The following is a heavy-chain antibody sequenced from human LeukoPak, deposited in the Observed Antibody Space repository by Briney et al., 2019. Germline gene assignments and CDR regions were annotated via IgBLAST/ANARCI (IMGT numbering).Heavy chain of an antibody. D-gene: IGHD2-2*01. CDR1: GFTFSSYA. CDR3: ARVISDCSSTSCNDY. J-gene: IGHJ4*02. V-gene: IGHV3-30*04. Sequence: GRSPRLTCAGSGFTFSSYAMHWVRQAPGKGLEWVAVISYDGSNKYYADSVKGRFTISRDNSKNTLYLQMNSLRAEDTAVYYCARVISDCSSTSCNDYWGQGILVTVSS. CDR2: ISYDGSNK.